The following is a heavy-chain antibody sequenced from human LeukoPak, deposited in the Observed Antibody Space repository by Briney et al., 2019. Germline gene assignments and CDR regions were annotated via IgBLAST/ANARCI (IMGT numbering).Heavy chain of an antibody. CDR2: IYTTGGTSGST. D-gene: IGHD3-22*01. J-gene: IGHJ5*02. CDR3: AWGDSSGYPFDP. V-gene: IGHV4-61*02. CDR1: GGSISSGNYY. Sequence: PSETLSLTCTVSGGSISSGNYYWSWIRQPAGKGLEYIGRIYTTGGTSGSTYYNPSLKSRVTISVATSKNQFSLKLTSVTAADTAVYYCAWGDSSGYPFDPWGQGTLVTVSS.